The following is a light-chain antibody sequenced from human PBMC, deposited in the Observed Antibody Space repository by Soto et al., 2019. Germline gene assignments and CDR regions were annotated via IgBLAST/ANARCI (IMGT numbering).Light chain of an antibody. CDR1: QSVSSSY. V-gene: IGKV3-20*01. CDR3: QQYGSAPLT. CDR2: GAS. J-gene: IGKJ4*01. Sequence: EIVLTQSPGTLSLSPGERATLSCRASQSVSSSYLAWYQQKPGQAPRLLIYGASSRATGIPDRFSGSGSGTDVPLTISRLEPEDVAVYYCQQYGSAPLTFGGGTQVEIK.